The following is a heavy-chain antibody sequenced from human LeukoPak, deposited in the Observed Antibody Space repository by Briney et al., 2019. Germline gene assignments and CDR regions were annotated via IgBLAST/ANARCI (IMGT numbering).Heavy chain of an antibody. D-gene: IGHD1-26*01. CDR1: GYTFADYY. CDR3: ASLGATTLSYFGMDV. V-gene: IGHV1-2*02. Sequence: GASVKVSCKASGYTFADYYMHWVRQAPGQGLEWMGWVNPVSGGTYYAQRFLGRVTMTRDSSISTVYMELSRLQSDDTAVYRCASLGATTLSYFGMDVWGQGTTVTVSS. J-gene: IGHJ6*02. CDR2: VNPVSGGT.